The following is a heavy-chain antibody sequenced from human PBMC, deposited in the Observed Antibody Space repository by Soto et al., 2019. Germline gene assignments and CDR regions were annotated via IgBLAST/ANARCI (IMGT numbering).Heavy chain of an antibody. V-gene: IGHV5-51*01. D-gene: IGHD2-2*01. CDR2: IYPGDSDT. CDR3: ARHGLGYCISTSCYYYYYGMDV. CDR1: GYSFTSYW. J-gene: IGHJ6*02. Sequence: GESLKISCKGSGYSFTSYWIGWVRQMPGKGLEWMGIIYPGDSDTRYSPSFQGQVTISADKSISTAYLQWSSLKASDTAMYYCARHGLGYCISTSCYYYYYGMDVWGQGTTVTVSS.